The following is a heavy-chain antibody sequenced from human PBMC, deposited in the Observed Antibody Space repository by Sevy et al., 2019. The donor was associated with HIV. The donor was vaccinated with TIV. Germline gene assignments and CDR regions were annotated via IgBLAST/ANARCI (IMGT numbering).Heavy chain of an antibody. J-gene: IGHJ4*02. Sequence: ASVKVSCEASGYTFTNYRIYWVRQAPGQGFEWMGWISPFNGDTNYVQKLQGRVTMITDTSTSTAYMELRSLRSDDTAVYYCARAYCSGGSCYSLAYWGQGTLVTVSS. CDR3: ARAYCSGGSCYSLAY. CDR1: GYTFTNYR. V-gene: IGHV1-18*01. CDR2: ISPFNGDT. D-gene: IGHD2-15*01.